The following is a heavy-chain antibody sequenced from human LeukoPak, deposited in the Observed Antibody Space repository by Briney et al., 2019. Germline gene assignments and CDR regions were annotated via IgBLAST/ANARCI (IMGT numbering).Heavy chain of an antibody. V-gene: IGHV1-3*01. CDR1: GYSFTSCA. Sequence: ASVKIYCKASGYSFTSCAMHCVRQAPGQRLEWMGWINAGNGNTKYSQKFQGRVTITRDTSASTAYMELSSLRSEDTAVYYCARAPGSGSYSVFDYWGQGTLVTVSS. CDR2: INAGNGNT. J-gene: IGHJ4*02. D-gene: IGHD1-26*01. CDR3: ARAPGSGSYSVFDY.